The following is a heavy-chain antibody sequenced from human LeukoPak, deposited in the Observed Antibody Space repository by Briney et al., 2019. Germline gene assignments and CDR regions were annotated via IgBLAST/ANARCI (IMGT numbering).Heavy chain of an antibody. Sequence: PGGSLRLSCAASGFTFSSYGMHWVRQAPGKGLEWVAFIRSDGTNKYYADSVKGRFTISRDNSKNTLYLQMNSLGAEDTALYYCASHYMTTGSNPQPDYWGQGTLVTVSS. V-gene: IGHV3-30*02. CDR1: GFTFSSYG. CDR2: IRSDGTNK. CDR3: ASHYMTTGSNPQPDY. J-gene: IGHJ4*02. D-gene: IGHD4-11*01.